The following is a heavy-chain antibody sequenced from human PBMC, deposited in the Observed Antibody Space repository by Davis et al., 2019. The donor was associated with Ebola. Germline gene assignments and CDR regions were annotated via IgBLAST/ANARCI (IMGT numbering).Heavy chain of an antibody. Sequence: VKFSCKASGHTFPSYATHWVRPAPGQRLEWMGWINAGNGNTKYSQKFQGRVTITRDTSASTAYMELSSLRSEDTAVYYCASDYGDYGEGHFDYWGQGTLVTVSS. CDR3: ASDYGDYGEGHFDY. CDR2: INAGNGNT. D-gene: IGHD4-17*01. CDR1: GHTFPSYA. V-gene: IGHV1-3*01. J-gene: IGHJ4*02.